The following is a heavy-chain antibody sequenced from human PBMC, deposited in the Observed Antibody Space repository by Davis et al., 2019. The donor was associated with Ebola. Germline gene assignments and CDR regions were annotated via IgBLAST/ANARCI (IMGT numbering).Heavy chain of an antibody. D-gene: IGHD4-17*01. CDR1: GDSTNNYY. CDR3: AKPLGTVTTDWYFDL. J-gene: IGHJ2*01. CDR2: VYYSGST. V-gene: IGHV4-59*08. Sequence: SETLSLTCSVSGDSTNNYYWHWIRQSPGKGLEWIGYVYYSGSTNYNPSLKSRVSISLDTSKNQFSLKLSSVTAADTAVYYCAKPLGTVTTDWYFDLWGRGTLVTVSS.